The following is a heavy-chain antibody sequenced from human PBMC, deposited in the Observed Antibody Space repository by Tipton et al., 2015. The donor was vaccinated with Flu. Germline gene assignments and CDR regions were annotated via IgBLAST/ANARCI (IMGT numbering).Heavy chain of an antibody. CDR2: IYYSGST. V-gene: IGHV4-59*01. CDR1: GGSISSYY. J-gene: IGHJ4*02. Sequence: TLSLTCTVSGGSISSYYWSWIRQPPGKGLEWIGYIYYSGSTNYNPSLKSRVTISVDTSKNQFSLKLSSVTAADTAVYYCARALPYYYDSSGPHYFDYWGQGTLVTVSS. CDR3: ARALPYYYDSSGPHYFDY. D-gene: IGHD3-22*01.